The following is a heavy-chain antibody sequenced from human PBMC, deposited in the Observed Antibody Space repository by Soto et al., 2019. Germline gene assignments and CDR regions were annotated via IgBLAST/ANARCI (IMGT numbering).Heavy chain of an antibody. CDR1: GYTFTSYA. V-gene: IGHV1-3*01. CDR2: INAGNGNT. Sequence: QVQLVQSGAEVKKPGASVKVSCKASGYTFTSYAMHWVRQAPGQRLEWMGWINAGNGNTKYSQKFQGRVTITRDTSASTAYMELSSVRSEDTAVYYCARVGVAAAAAYGMDVWGQGTTVTVSS. CDR3: ARVGVAAAAAYGMDV. D-gene: IGHD6-13*01. J-gene: IGHJ6*02.